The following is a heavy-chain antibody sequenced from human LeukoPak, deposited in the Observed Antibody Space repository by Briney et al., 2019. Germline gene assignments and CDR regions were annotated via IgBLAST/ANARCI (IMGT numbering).Heavy chain of an antibody. D-gene: IGHD4-23*01. CDR1: GGSISSGDFY. Sequence: PSETLSLTCTVSGGSISSGDFYWSWIRQHPGKGLEWIGYIYYSGSTYYNPSLKSRVTISVDTSKNQFSLKLSSVTAADTAVYYCARSSTTVVAQFDYWGQGTLVTVSS. J-gene: IGHJ4*02. V-gene: IGHV4-31*03. CDR3: ARSSTTVVAQFDY. CDR2: IYYSGST.